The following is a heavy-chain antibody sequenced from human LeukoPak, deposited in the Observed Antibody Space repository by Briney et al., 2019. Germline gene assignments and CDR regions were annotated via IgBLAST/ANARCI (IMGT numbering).Heavy chain of an antibody. CDR1: GVTFSHYA. D-gene: IGHD6-13*01. CDR2: IRGSGGNT. CDR3: AKDGYSSSWYYLDY. V-gene: IGHV3-23*01. J-gene: IGHJ4*02. Sequence: GGSLRLSCAASGVTFSHYAMSWVRQAPGKGLEWVSGIRGSGGNTYYADSVKGRFTISRDNSKNTLYLQMNSLRAEDTAVYYCAKDGYSSSWYYLDYWGQGTLVTVSS.